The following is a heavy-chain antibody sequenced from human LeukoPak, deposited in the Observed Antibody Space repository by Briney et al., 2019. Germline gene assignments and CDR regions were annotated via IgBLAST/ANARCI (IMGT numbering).Heavy chain of an antibody. D-gene: IGHD6-19*01. CDR1: GFTFSSYA. CDR2: ISGSGGST. V-gene: IGHV3-23*01. Sequence: PGGSLRLSCAASGFTFSSYAMSWVRQAPGKGLEWVSAISGSGGSTYYADSVKGRFTISRDNSKNTLYLQMNSLRAEDTAVYYCAKDRGGYSSGWAIDYWGQGTLVTVSS. J-gene: IGHJ4*02. CDR3: AKDRGGYSSGWAIDY.